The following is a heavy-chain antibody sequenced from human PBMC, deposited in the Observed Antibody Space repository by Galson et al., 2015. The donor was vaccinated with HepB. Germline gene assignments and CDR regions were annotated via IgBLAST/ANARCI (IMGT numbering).Heavy chain of an antibody. J-gene: IGHJ5*02. CDR3: ARDRQYCSGGSCYSYVDWFDP. Sequence: SVKVSCKASGYTFTGYYMHWVRQAPGQGLEWMGRINPNSGGTNYAQKFQGRVTMTRDTSISTAYMELSRLRSDDTAVYYCARDRQYCSGGSCYSYVDWFDPWGQGTLVTVSS. CDR1: GYTFTGYY. CDR2: INPNSGGT. D-gene: IGHD2-15*01. V-gene: IGHV1-2*06.